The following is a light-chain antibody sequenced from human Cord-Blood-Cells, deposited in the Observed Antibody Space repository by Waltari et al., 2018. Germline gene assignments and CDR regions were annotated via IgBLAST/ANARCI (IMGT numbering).Light chain of an antibody. CDR3: QVWDSSSDHLYV. V-gene: IGLV3-21*02. CDR1: NLGSKS. J-gene: IGLJ1*01. CDR2: DDS. Sequence: SYVLTQPPSVSVAPGQTARLTCGGNNLGSKSVHRYQQKPGQAPVLVGYDDSDRPSGIPERFSGSNSGNTATLTISRVEAGDEADYYCQVWDSSSDHLYVFGTGTKVTVL.